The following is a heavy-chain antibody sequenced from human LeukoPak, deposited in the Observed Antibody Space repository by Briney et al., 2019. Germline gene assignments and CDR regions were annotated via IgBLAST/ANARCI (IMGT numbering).Heavy chain of an antibody. Sequence: SETLSLTCTVSGGSISSGSYYWSWIRQPAGKGLEWIGRIYTSGSTNYNPSLKSRVTMSVDTSKNQFSLKLGSVTAADTAVYYCARLGRLSGWYASYWGQGTLVTVSS. CDR1: GGSISSGSYY. CDR2: IYTSGST. D-gene: IGHD6-19*01. J-gene: IGHJ4*02. CDR3: ARLGRLSGWYASY. V-gene: IGHV4-61*02.